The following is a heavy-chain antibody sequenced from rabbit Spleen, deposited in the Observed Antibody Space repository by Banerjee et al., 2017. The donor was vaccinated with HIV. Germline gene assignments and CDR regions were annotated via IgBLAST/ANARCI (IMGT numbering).Heavy chain of an antibody. Sequence: QSLEESGGGLVQPEGSLTLTCTASGFSFSSSYYMCWVRQAPGRGLEWIGCIYIGNGGTYYASWAKGRFTISKTSSTTVTLQMTSLTAADTATYFCARNSPYNSVYAKDLWGPGTLVTVS. CDR1: GFSFSSSYY. J-gene: IGHJ4*01. CDR2: IYIGNGGT. V-gene: IGHV1S40*01. CDR3: ARNSPYNSVYAKDL. D-gene: IGHD6-1*01.